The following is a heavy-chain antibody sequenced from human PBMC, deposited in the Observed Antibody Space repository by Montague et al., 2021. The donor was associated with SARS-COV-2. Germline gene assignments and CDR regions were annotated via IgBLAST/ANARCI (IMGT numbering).Heavy chain of an antibody. D-gene: IGHD1-14*01. J-gene: IGHJ5*02. CDR2: IYYSGTT. CDR1: GGSISSSDSY. Sequence: SETLSLTCTVSGGSISSSDSYWGWIRQPPGKGLEWIGNIYYSGTTYYNPSLKSRITMAVDTSKNQFSLNLISVTAADTAVYFCVRMRAANRLNNWFDPWGQGALVTVSS. CDR3: VRMRAANRLNNWFDP. V-gene: IGHV4-39*01.